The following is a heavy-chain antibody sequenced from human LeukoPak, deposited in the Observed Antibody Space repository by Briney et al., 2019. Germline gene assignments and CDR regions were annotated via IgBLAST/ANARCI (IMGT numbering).Heavy chain of an antibody. D-gene: IGHD3-9*01. V-gene: IGHV3-30-3*01. CDR1: GFTFNTHT. Sequence: GTSLRLSCSASGFTFNTHTMHWVRQAPGKGLEWVAVISDDGNTKFYADSVKGRFTISRDNSRNALYLQLSSLRAEDTAVYYCAREDGILTGYRVYYFDYWGQGTLVTVSS. CDR3: AREDGILTGYRVYYFDY. CDR2: ISDDGNTK. J-gene: IGHJ4*02.